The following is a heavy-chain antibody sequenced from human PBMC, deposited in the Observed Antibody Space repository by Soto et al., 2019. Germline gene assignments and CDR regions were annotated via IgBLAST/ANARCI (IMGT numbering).Heavy chain of an antibody. Sequence: EVQLLESGGGLVQPGGSLRLSCAASGFTFSRSAMNWVRQAPGMGLEWVSGIGGSGGGTYYADFVKGRFTIFRDASKNWLYLQMNSLRVEYMAVYYCAKTGYCSGGSCPYGDYWGHGTLVTVSS. J-gene: IGHJ4*01. V-gene: IGHV3-23*01. CDR2: IGGSGGGT. CDR3: AKTGYCSGGSCPYGDY. D-gene: IGHD2-15*01. CDR1: GFTFSRSA.